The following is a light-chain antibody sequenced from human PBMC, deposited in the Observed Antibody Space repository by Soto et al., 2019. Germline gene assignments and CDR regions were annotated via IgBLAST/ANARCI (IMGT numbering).Light chain of an antibody. Sequence: AIRXTQSPSSLSASTGDRVTITCRASQGISSYLAWYQQKPGKAPKLLIYAASTLQSGVPSRFSGSGSGTDFTLTISCLQSEDFATYYCQQYYSYPPTFGQGTK. V-gene: IGKV1-8*01. CDR2: AAS. CDR1: QGISSY. J-gene: IGKJ1*01. CDR3: QQYYSYPPT.